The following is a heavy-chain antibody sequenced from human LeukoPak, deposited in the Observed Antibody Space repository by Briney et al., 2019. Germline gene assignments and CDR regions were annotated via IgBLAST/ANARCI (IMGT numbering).Heavy chain of an antibody. J-gene: IGHJ5*02. CDR1: GFTFSSYS. CDR2: ISWNSGSI. Sequence: HPGGSLRLSCAASGFTFSSYSMNWVRQAPGKGLEWVSGISWNSGSIGYADSVKGRFTISRDNAKNSLYLQMNSLRAEDTALYYCAKDITSSGRGWFDPWGQGTLVTVSS. V-gene: IGHV3-9*01. D-gene: IGHD3-22*01. CDR3: AKDITSSGRGWFDP.